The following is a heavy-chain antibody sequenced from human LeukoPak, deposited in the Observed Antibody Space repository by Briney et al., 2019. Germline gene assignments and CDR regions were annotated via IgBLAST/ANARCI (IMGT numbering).Heavy chain of an antibody. Sequence: APVKVSCKASEDSFTGYYIHWVRQAPGQGPAWMGWINPHNGGAKYADRLQGRVTMTRDTSIGTAYMELSRLRSDDTAVYYCARGGAGSAYYGWDFFRFDYWGQGTLVTVSS. J-gene: IGHJ4*02. CDR1: EDSFTGYY. CDR2: INPHNGGA. CDR3: ARGGAGSAYYGWDFFRFDY. V-gene: IGHV1-2*02. D-gene: IGHD4-17*01.